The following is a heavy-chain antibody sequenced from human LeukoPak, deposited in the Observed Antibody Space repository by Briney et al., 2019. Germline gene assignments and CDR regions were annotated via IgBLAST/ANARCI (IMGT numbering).Heavy chain of an antibody. Sequence: GGSLRLSCAASGFTFSDYYMSWIRQAPGKGLEWVSYIGSRGSTIYYADSVKGRFTISRDNAKNSLYLQMNSLRAEDTAVYYCARVLRYCSGGNCYSGGLGYMDVWGKGTTVTISS. CDR2: IGSRGSTI. V-gene: IGHV3-11*01. J-gene: IGHJ6*03. D-gene: IGHD2-15*01. CDR1: GFTFSDYY. CDR3: ARVLRYCSGGNCYSGGLGYMDV.